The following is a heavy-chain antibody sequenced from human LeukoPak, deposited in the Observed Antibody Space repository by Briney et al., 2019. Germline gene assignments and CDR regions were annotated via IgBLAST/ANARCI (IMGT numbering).Heavy chain of an antibody. CDR1: GYTFTGYY. V-gene: IGHV1-2*06. CDR3: ARARGSCSSTSCYKNWFDP. CDR2: INPNSGGT. Sequence: ASVTVSCKASGYTFTGYYMHWVRQAPGQGLEWMGRINPNSGGTNYAQKFQGRVTMTRDTSISTAYMELSRLRSDDTAVYYCARARGSCSSTSCYKNWFDPWGQGTLVTVSS. D-gene: IGHD2-2*01. J-gene: IGHJ5*02.